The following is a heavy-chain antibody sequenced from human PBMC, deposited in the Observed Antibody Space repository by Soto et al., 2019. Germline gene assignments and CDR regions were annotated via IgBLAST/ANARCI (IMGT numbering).Heavy chain of an antibody. Sequence: GGSLRLSCGASGFTFSSYDMNWVRQAPGKGLEWVSYIDSTGDTVYYADSVKGRFTISRDNAKNSLYLQMNSLRDEDTAVYYCAKRRNVLRFLEWSSGMEVWGQGTKVTVSS. D-gene: IGHD3-3*01. V-gene: IGHV3-48*02. J-gene: IGHJ6*02. CDR3: AKRRNVLRFLEWSSGMEV. CDR2: IDSTGDTV. CDR1: GFTFSSYD.